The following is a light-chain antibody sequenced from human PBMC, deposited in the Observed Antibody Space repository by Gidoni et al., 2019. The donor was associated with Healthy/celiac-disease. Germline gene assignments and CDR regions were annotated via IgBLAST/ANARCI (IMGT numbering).Light chain of an antibody. Sequence: IQMTQSPSSLSASVGDRVTITCQASQDISNYLNWYQQKPGKAPKLLIYDASNLETGVPSRFSGSGSGTDFTFTISSLQPEDIATYYCQQYDNLLLSTFGPGTKVDIK. CDR2: DAS. V-gene: IGKV1-33*01. CDR3: QQYDNLLLST. CDR1: QDISNY. J-gene: IGKJ3*01.